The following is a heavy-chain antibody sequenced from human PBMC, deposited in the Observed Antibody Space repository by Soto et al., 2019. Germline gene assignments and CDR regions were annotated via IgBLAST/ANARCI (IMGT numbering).Heavy chain of an antibody. CDR1: GFTFSVYA. J-gene: IGHJ6*02. CDR2: IKQDGSEK. V-gene: IGHV3-7*03. Sequence: PGGSLRLSCAATGFTFSVYAMTWVRQAPGKGLEWVANIKQDGSEKYYVDSVKGRFTISRDNAKNSLYLQMNSLRAEDTAVYYCARGLRTGIAAAEDVWGQGTTVTVSS. D-gene: IGHD6-13*01. CDR3: ARGLRTGIAAAEDV.